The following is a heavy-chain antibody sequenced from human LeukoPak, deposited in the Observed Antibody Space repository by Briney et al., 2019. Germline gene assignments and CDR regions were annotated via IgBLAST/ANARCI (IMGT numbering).Heavy chain of an antibody. CDR3: AKDLFRPFDWPRRDGMDG. D-gene: IGHD3-9*01. Sequence: PGRSLRLSCGASGFSFSDYGMHWVRQAPAKGLEWVASLSDDGGSQHDADSVKGRFTMSRDNSKYILYLQMSGLRAEDTAVDRCAKDLFRPFDWPRRDGMDGWGQGTTVTVSS. CDR2: LSDDGGSQ. V-gene: IGHV3-30*18. CDR1: GFSFSDYG. J-gene: IGHJ6*02.